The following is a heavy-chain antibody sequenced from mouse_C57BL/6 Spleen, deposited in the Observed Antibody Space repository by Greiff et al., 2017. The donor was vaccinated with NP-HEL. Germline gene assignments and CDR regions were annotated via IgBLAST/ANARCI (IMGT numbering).Heavy chain of an antibody. CDR1: GFTFSSYT. V-gene: IGHV5-9*01. CDR3: ARRGYYGSSPTWYFDV. CDR2: ISGGGGNT. Sequence: EVMLVESGGGLVKPGGSLKLSCAASGFTFSSYTMSWVRQTPEKRLEWVATISGGGGNTYYPDSVKGRFTISRDNAKNTLYRQMSSLRSEDTALYYCARRGYYGSSPTWYFDVWGTGTTVTVSS. D-gene: IGHD1-1*01. J-gene: IGHJ1*03.